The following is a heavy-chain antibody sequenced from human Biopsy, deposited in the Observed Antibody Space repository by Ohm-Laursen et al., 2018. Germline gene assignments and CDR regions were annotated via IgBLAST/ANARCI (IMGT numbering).Heavy chain of an antibody. CDR2: VYYTGST. D-gene: IGHD3-22*01. Sequence: PSDTLSLTCTVSGGSISSDYWSWIRQPPGKGLQWIGYVYYTGSTDYNPSLQSRVTISVDTSKNHFSLRLRSVTPADTAIYYCARDRGYYSDRTVPGYFDLWGRGTLVTVFS. CDR3: ARDRGYYSDRTVPGYFDL. J-gene: IGHJ2*01. CDR1: GGSISSDY. V-gene: IGHV4-59*01.